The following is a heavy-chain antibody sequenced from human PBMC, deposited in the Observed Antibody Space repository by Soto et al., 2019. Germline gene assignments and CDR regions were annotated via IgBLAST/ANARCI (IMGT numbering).Heavy chain of an antibody. V-gene: IGHV1-69*02. D-gene: IGHD3-22*01. CDR3: ARLYYYDSSGYYAAH. Sequence: SVKVSCKASGGTFSSYTSSWVRQAPGQGLEWMGRIIPILGIANYAQKFQGRVTITADKSTSTAYMELSSLRSEDTAVYYCARLYYYDSSGYYAAHWGQGTLVTVSS. CDR1: GGTFSSYT. J-gene: IGHJ4*02. CDR2: IIPILGIA.